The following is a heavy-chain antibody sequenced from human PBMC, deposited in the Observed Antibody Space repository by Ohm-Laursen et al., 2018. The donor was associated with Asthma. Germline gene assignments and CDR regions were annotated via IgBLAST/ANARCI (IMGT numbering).Heavy chain of an antibody. CDR2: ISYDGSNK. V-gene: IGHV3-30*03. CDR3: ARDRRIAAAGYYYYYGMDV. Sequence: SLRLSCTASGFTFSSYGMHWVRQAPGKGLEWVAVISYDGSNKYYADSVKGRLTISRDNAKNSLYLQMNSLRAEDTAVYYCARDRRIAAAGYYYYYGMDVWGQGTTVTVSS. CDR1: GFTFSSYG. D-gene: IGHD6-13*01. J-gene: IGHJ6*02.